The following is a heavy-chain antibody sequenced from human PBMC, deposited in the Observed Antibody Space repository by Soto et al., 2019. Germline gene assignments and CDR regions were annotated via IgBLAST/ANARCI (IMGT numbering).Heavy chain of an antibody. CDR1: GFTFSSYA. D-gene: IGHD3-9*01. J-gene: IGHJ6*02. Sequence: GVSLRLSCAASGFTFSSYAMHWVRQAPGKGLEWVAVISYDGSNKYYADSVKGRFTISRDNSKNTLYLQMNSLRAEDTAVYYCARVFLLRYRGGGMDVWGQGTTVT. V-gene: IGHV3-30-3*01. CDR3: ARVFLLRYRGGGMDV. CDR2: ISYDGSNK.